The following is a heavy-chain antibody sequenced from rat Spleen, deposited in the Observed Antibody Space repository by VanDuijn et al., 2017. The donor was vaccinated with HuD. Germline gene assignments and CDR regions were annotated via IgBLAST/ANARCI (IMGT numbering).Heavy chain of an antibody. Sequence: EVQLVESDGGLVQPGRSLKLSCAASGFTFSDYGVAWVRQAPTKGLEWVAPLTPGGDNTYYRDSVRGRFTISRDNAKSTLSLQMDSLRSEDTATYYCARRHYGYTDYFDYWGQGVMVTVSS. CDR3: ARRHYGYTDYFDY. CDR1: GFTFSDYG. D-gene: IGHD1-9*01. CDR2: LTPGGDNT. V-gene: IGHV5S13*01. J-gene: IGHJ2*01.